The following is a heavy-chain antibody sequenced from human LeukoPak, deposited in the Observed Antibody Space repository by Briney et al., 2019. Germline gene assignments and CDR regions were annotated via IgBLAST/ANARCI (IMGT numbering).Heavy chain of an antibody. J-gene: IGHJ4*02. CDR3: ARRPGVRRDYYFDY. D-gene: IGHD3-10*01. Sequence: SETLSLTCTVSGGSISSSSYYWGWIRQPPGKGLEWIGSIYYSGSTYYNPSLKSRVTISVDTSKNQFSLKLSSVTAADTAVYYCARRPGVRRDYYFDYWGQGTLVTVSS. V-gene: IGHV4-39*01. CDR2: IYYSGST. CDR1: GGSISSSSYY.